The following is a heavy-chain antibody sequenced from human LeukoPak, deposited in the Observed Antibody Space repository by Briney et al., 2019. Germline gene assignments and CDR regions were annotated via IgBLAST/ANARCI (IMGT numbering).Heavy chain of an antibody. V-gene: IGHV3-23*01. D-gene: IGHD6-13*01. CDR1: GFTFSSYA. Sequence: GGSLRLSCAASGFTFSSYAMSWVRQAPGKGLEWVSSISGSGGSIYYADSVKGRFTISRDNSKSTLYLQMNSLRAEDTAIYYCPKEAVAAAGPFDYWGQGTLVTVSS. J-gene: IGHJ4*02. CDR3: PKEAVAAAGPFDY. CDR2: ISGSGGSI.